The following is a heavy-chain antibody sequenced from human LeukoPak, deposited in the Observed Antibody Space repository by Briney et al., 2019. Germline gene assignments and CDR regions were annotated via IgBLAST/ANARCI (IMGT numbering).Heavy chain of an antibody. J-gene: IGHJ5*02. CDR2: ISSSSSYI. Sequence: GGSLRLSCAASGFTFSSYSMNWVRQAPGKGLEWVSSISSSSSYIYYADSVKGRFTISRDNAKNSLYLQMNSLRAEDTAVYYCARGGGYCSSTSCYEEDNWFDPWGQGTLVTVSS. V-gene: IGHV3-21*01. D-gene: IGHD2-2*01. CDR1: GFTFSSYS. CDR3: ARGGGYCSSTSCYEEDNWFDP.